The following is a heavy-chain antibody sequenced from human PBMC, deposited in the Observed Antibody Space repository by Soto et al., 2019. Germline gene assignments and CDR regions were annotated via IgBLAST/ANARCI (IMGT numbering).Heavy chain of an antibody. V-gene: IGHV1-69*01. CDR2: IIPTFGTA. CDR1: GGTFSGFV. D-gene: IGHD3-10*01. CDR3: SNGPISTAGDFDF. Sequence: QVQLVQSGAEVKKPGSSVRVSCKTSGGTFSGFVVNWVRQAPGQGLEWMGGIIPTFGTAKYAQKFQGRFIRTADELTDTAFLELSSLRFDDTAVYYCSNGPISTAGDFDFWGQGTLVTVSS. J-gene: IGHJ4*02.